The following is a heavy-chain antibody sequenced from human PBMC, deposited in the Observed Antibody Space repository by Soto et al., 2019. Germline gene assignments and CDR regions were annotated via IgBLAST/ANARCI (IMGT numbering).Heavy chain of an antibody. D-gene: IGHD4-17*01. J-gene: IGHJ4*02. CDR3: TRVPDYEGYFDF. CDR1: GGTFSNHA. Sequence: QVQLVQSGAEVKKHGSSVKVSCRASGGTFSNHAVGWVRQAPGQGLEWMGGIILPFGTANYAQKFQGRVTITADESRATTYMEFSSLRFEDTAVYYCTRVPDYEGYFDFWGQGTLVTVSS. V-gene: IGHV1-69*12. CDR2: IILPFGTA.